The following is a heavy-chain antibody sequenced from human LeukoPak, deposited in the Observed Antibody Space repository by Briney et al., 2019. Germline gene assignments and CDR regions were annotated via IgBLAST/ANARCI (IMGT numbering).Heavy chain of an antibody. CDR2: INHSGST. J-gene: IGHJ5*02. Sequence: SETLSLTCAVYGGSFSGYYWSWIRQPPGKGLEWIGEINHSGSTNYNPSLKSRVTISVDTSKNQFSLKLSSVTAADTAVYCCARGPRIRFLEWLSFGQYNWFDPWGQGTLVTVSS. D-gene: IGHD3-3*01. CDR1: GGSFSGYY. V-gene: IGHV4-34*01. CDR3: ARGPRIRFLEWLSFGQYNWFDP.